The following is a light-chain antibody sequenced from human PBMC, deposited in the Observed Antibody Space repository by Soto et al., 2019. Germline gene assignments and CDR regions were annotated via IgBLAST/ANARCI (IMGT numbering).Light chain of an antibody. CDR2: GAS. CDR3: QQYCSSTGT. Sequence: EIVLTQSPGTLSLSPGERATLSCRASQSVSSSYLAWYQQKPGQAPRLLIYGASSRATGIPDRFSGSGSGTDFTLSISRLEPEDCAVYYCQQYCSSTGTFGQGTKLEIK. V-gene: IGKV3-20*01. CDR1: QSVSSSY. J-gene: IGKJ2*01.